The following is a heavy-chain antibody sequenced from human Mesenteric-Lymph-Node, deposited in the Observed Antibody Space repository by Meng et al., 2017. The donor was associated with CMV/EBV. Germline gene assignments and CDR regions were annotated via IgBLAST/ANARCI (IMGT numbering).Heavy chain of an antibody. CDR1: GDSVSSNSAA. CDR3: ARTPIGSRDLDY. V-gene: IGHV6-1*01. CDR2: TYYRSKWYN. D-gene: IGHD1-26*01. Sequence: SETLSLTCAISGDSVSSNSAAWNWIRQSPSRGLEWLGRTYYRSKWYNDYAVSVKSRITINPDTSKNQFSLKLSSVTAADTAVYYCARTPIGSRDLDYWGQGTLVTVSS. J-gene: IGHJ4*02.